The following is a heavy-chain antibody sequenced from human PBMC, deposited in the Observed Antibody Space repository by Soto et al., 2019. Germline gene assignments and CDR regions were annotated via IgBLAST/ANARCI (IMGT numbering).Heavy chain of an antibody. CDR2: IYYSGST. CDR1: GGSISSSIYY. CDR3: ARRPLLWFGETQFYYFDY. V-gene: IGHV4-39*01. J-gene: IGHJ4*02. D-gene: IGHD3-10*01. Sequence: PSETLSLTCTVSGGSISSSIYYWGWIRQPPGKGLEWIGSIYYSGSTYYNPSLKSRVTISVDTSKNQFSLKLSSVTAADTAVYYCARRPLLWFGETQFYYFDYWGQGTLVTVSS.